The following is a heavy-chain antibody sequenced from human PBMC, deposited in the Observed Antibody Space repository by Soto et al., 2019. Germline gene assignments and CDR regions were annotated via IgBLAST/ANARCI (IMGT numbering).Heavy chain of an antibody. V-gene: IGHV3-9*01. Sequence: PGGSLRLSCAASGFTFDDYAMHWVRQAPGKGLEWVSGISWNSGSIGYADSVKGRFTISRDNAKNSLYLQMNSLRAEDTALYYCAKEENDYGDDWGQETLVTVSS. CDR3: AKEENDYGDD. CDR2: ISWNSGSI. J-gene: IGHJ4*02. CDR1: GFTFDDYA.